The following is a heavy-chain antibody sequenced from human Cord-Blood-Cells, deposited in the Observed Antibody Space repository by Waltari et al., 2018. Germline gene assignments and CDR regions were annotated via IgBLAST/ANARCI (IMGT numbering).Heavy chain of an antibody. Sequence: QVQLQQWGAGLLKPSETLSLTCAVYGGSFSGYYWSWIRQPPGKGLEWIGEINQSGRTNATPSLKSRVTISVDTSKNQFALKLSSVTAADTAVYYCARGRRVRRAHAFDIWGQGTMVTDSS. CDR2: INQSGRT. D-gene: IGHD4-4*01. CDR1: GGSFSGYY. CDR3: ARGRRVRRAHAFDI. J-gene: IGHJ3*02. V-gene: IGHV4-34*01.